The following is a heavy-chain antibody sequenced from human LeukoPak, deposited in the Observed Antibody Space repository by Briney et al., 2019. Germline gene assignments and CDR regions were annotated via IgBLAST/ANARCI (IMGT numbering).Heavy chain of an antibody. J-gene: IGHJ5*02. CDR2: HRNKANGGTA. Sequence: QPGGSLRLSCTASGFTFSDYAMTWVRQAPGKGLEWVGFHRNKANGGTADYAESVKGRFTISRDDSKTIAYLQMNSLKTEDTAVYFCSRGYSTGWSGINDHWGQGALVTAST. D-gene: IGHD2-21*01. CDR3: SRGYSTGWSGINDH. V-gene: IGHV3-49*04. CDR1: GFTFSDYA.